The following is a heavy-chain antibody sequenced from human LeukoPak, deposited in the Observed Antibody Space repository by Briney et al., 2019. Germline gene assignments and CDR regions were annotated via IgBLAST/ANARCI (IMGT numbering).Heavy chain of an antibody. J-gene: IGHJ3*02. Sequence: KPSETLSLTCAVYGGSFSGYYWSWIRQPPGKGLEWIGEINHSGSTNYNPSIKSRVTISVDTSKNQFSLKLSSVTAADTAVYYCARRQRRSGYRYGMANAFDIWGQGTMVTVSS. CDR3: ARRQRRSGYRYGMANAFDI. CDR1: GGSFSGYY. V-gene: IGHV4-34*01. CDR2: INHSGST. D-gene: IGHD5-18*01.